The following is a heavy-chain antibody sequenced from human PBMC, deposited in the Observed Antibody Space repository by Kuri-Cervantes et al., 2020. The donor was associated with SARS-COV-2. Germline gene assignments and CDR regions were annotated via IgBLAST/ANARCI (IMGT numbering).Heavy chain of an antibody. V-gene: IGHV4-59*01. CDR2: IYYSGST. CDR1: GGSISSYY. CDR3: ARDKGILTGYYAGWFDP. Sequence: SETLSLTCTVSGGSISSYYWSWIRQPPGKGLEWIGYIYYSGSTNYNPSLKSRVTISVDTSKNQFSLKLSSVTAADTAVYYCARDKGILTGYYAGWFDPWGQGTLVTCYS. D-gene: IGHD3-9*01. J-gene: IGHJ5*02.